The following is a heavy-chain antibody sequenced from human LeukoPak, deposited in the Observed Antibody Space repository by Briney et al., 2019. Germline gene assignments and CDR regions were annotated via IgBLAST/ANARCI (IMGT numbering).Heavy chain of an antibody. Sequence: GGSLRLSCTASGFTFTSNTVKGVRQAPGKGLEWVSYISPTGNTLYYADSVKGRFTISRDNVKNSVYLQMNSLRDEDTAVYYCSTNGGYWGQGTLVTVSS. D-gene: IGHD2-8*01. CDR3: STNGGY. V-gene: IGHV3-48*02. CDR1: GFTFTSNT. CDR2: ISPTGNTL. J-gene: IGHJ4*02.